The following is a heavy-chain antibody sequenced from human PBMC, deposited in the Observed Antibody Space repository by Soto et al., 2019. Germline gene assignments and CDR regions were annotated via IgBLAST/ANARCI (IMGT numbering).Heavy chain of an antibody. J-gene: IGHJ6*02. CDR2: ISAYNGNT. Sequence: SVKVSCKASGYTFTSYGISWVRQAPGQGLEWMGWISAYNGNTNYAQKLQGRVTMTTDTSTSTAYMELRGLRSDDTAVYYCARDLKVVVPAAIYGMDVWGQGATVTVSS. V-gene: IGHV1-18*04. CDR1: GYTFTSYG. CDR3: ARDLKVVVPAAIYGMDV. D-gene: IGHD2-2*01.